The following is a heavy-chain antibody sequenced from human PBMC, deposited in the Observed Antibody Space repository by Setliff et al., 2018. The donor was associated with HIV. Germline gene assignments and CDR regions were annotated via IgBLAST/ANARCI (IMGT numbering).Heavy chain of an antibody. D-gene: IGHD3-10*01. CDR2: IDHGGST. V-gene: IGHV4-61*05. J-gene: IGHJ4*02. CDR3: ARVKTTYFGSGSYNDY. CDR1: GGSISSSSYY. Sequence: SETLSLTCTVSGGSISSSSYYWGWIRQPPGKGLEWIGEIDHGGSTTYNPSLQSRVTISVDKSKNQFSLKLTSVTAADTAVYYCARVKTTYFGSGSYNDYWGQGTLVTVSS.